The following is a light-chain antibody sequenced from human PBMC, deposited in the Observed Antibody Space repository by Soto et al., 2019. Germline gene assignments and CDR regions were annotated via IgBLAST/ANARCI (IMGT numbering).Light chain of an antibody. CDR3: SSYAGSSWV. Sequence: QSALTQHPSASGSPGQSVTISCTGTSSDVGAYNYVSWYQQHPGKAPKLMIYDVSKRPSGVPYRFSGSKSGNAASLTVSGLQGEDEADYYCSSYAGSSWVFGGGTKLTVL. V-gene: IGLV2-8*01. CDR2: DVS. CDR1: SSDVGAYNY. J-gene: IGLJ3*02.